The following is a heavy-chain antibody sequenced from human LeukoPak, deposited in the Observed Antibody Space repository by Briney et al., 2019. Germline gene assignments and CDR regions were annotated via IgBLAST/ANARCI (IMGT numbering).Heavy chain of an antibody. D-gene: IGHD3-22*01. J-gene: IGHJ4*02. V-gene: IGHV3-66*01. Sequence: PGGSLRLSCAASGFTVSSNYMSWVRQAPGKGLEWVSVIYSGGDTYYADSVEGRFTISRDNSKNTLYLQMNSLRVEDTAVYYCARGSTSDSSGYLGDYWGQGTLVTVSS. CDR2: IYSGGDT. CDR3: ARGSTSDSSGYLGDY. CDR1: GFTVSSNY.